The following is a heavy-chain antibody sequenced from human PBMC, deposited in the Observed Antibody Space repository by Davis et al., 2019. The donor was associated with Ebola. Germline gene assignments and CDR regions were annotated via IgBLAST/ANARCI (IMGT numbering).Heavy chain of an antibody. CDR3: ARGPGAIWFGEPLGGWFDP. CDR1: GGSFSDNY. Sequence: MPGGSLRLSCAVHGGSFSDNYWSWIRQPPGKGLEWIGEINHSGRTNDNPSLKSRVTISVDTSKNPFSLKLSSVTAADTAVYYCARGPGAIWFGEPLGGWFDPWGQGTLVTVSS. CDR2: INHSGRT. J-gene: IGHJ5*02. D-gene: IGHD3-10*01. V-gene: IGHV4-34*01.